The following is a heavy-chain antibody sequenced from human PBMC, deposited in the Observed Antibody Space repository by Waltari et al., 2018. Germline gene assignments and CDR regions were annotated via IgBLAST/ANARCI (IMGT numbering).Heavy chain of an antibody. V-gene: IGHV4-39*07. J-gene: IGHJ5*01. D-gene: IGHD2-2*01. Sequence: QLQLQESGPGLVKPSETLSLSCTVSGDSISRSDYYWGWIRQPPGKGLEWIGSVDDSGKSYYNPSLKSRVDISTDTSKNQLSLRLTSVTAADSAVYHCARQRPAALVAWFDSWGQGTPVIVSS. CDR1: GDSISRSDYY. CDR2: VDDSGKS. CDR3: ARQRPAALVAWFDS.